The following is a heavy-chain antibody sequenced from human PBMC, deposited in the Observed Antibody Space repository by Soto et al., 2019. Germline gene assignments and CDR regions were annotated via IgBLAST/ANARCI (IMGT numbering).Heavy chain of an antibody. CDR3: AKDRYINTFIDAFDI. D-gene: IGHD3-16*02. Sequence: EVQLLESGGGLVQPGGSLRLSCAASGFTFSSYAMSWVRQAPGKGLEWVSAIRGSGGSTYYADSVKGLFTISRDNSKKTLYLQMNSLRAEDTAVYYCAKDRYINTFIDAFDIWGKGTMVTVSS. CDR1: GFTFSSYA. J-gene: IGHJ3*02. V-gene: IGHV3-23*01. CDR2: IRGSGGST.